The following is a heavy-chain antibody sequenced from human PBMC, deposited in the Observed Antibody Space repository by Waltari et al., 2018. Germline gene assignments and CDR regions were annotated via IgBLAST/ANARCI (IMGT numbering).Heavy chain of an antibody. Sequence: QVQLVQSGAEVKKPGASVQVSCKASGSTFPRYYMHWVRQAPGQGLEWMGWINPNSGGTNYAQKFQGRVTMTRDTSISTAYMELSRLRSDDTAVYYGARVGYSGYGGGDYWGQGTLVTVSS. J-gene: IGHJ4*02. CDR2: INPNSGGT. D-gene: IGHD5-12*01. V-gene: IGHV1-2*02. CDR3: ARVGYSGYGGGDY. CDR1: GSTFPRYY.